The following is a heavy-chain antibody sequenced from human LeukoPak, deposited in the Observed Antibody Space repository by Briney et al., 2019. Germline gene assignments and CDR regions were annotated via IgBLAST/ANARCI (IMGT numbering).Heavy chain of an antibody. J-gene: IGHJ5*02. Sequence: ASVPVSCKASGFPFSVYFFYWVRQAPGQGLEWMGWINPNSGGTNYAQRFQGRVTMTRDTSISTAYMELSRLRSDDTAVYYCARQDVNQGRFDPWGQGTLVTVSS. CDR2: INPNSGGT. CDR1: GFPFSVYF. V-gene: IGHV1-2*02. CDR3: ARQDVNQGRFDP. D-gene: IGHD3-16*01.